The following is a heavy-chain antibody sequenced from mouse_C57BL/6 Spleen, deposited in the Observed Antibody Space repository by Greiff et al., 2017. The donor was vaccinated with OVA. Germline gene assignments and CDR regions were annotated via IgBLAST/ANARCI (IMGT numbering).Heavy chain of an antibody. CDR3: ARERGSAMDY. CDR1: GYSITSGYY. CDR2: ISYDGSN. J-gene: IGHJ4*01. Sequence: EVHLVESGPGLVKPSQSLSLTCSVTGYSITSGYYWNWIRQFPGNKLEWMGYISYDGSNNYNPSLKNRISITRDTSKNQFFLKLNSVTTEDTATYYCARERGSAMDYWGQGTSVTVSS. V-gene: IGHV3-6*01.